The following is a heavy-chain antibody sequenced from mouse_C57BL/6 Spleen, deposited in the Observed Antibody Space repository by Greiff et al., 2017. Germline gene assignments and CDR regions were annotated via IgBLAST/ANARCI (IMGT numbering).Heavy chain of an antibody. J-gene: IGHJ3*01. V-gene: IGHV1-7*01. D-gene: IGHD2-4*01. Sequence: QVQLQQSGAELAKPGDSVKLSCKASGFTFTSYWMHWVKQRPGQGLEWIGHINTWCGYTKYNHKFKDKDTLTADKSYSTAYMQLSSLTYEESAVYYCARRYDCDVWFAYWGQGTLVTVSA. CDR3: ARRYDCDVWFAY. CDR2: INTWCGYT. CDR1: GFTFTSYW.